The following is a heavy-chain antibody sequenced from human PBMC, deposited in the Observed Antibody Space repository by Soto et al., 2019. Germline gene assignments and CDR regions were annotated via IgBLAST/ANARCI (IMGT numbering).Heavy chain of an antibody. CDR1: GYSFTGYG. CDR2: ISGYNGDT. CDR3: ARDRKFGDRDY. D-gene: IGHD3-10*01. Sequence: QVQLVQSGAEVKKPGASVKVSCKTSGYSFTGYGISWVRQAPGQGLEWMGWISGYNGDTNYAQKLRGRVTMTTDTSTRTAYMELWTLRSDDTAVYYCARDRKFGDRDYWGQGTLVTVST. J-gene: IGHJ4*02. V-gene: IGHV1-18*01.